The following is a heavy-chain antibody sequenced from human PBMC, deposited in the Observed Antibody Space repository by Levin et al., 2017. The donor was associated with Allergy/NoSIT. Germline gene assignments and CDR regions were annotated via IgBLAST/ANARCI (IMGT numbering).Heavy chain of an antibody. CDR2: IYWDDDK. Sequence: SGPTLVKPTQTLTLTCTFSGFSLSTSGVGVGWIRQPPGKALEWLALIYWDDDKRYSPSLKSRLTITKDTSKNQVVLTMTNMDPVDTATYYCAHCSASNTIFGVIIDGGYFDYWGQGTLVTVSS. J-gene: IGHJ4*02. CDR1: GFSLSTSGVG. CDR3: AHCSASNTIFGVIIDGGYFDY. V-gene: IGHV2-5*02. D-gene: IGHD3-3*01.